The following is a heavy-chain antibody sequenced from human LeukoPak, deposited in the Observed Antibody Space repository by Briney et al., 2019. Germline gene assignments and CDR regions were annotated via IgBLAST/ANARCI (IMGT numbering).Heavy chain of an antibody. Sequence: SETLSLTCTVSGGSISSYYWSWIRQPAGKGLEWIGRIYTSGSTNYNPSLKSRVTMSVDTSKNQFSLKLSSVTAADTAVYYCARVVATMAHRYYMDVWGKGTTVTVSS. CDR3: ARVVATMAHRYYMDV. V-gene: IGHV4-4*07. J-gene: IGHJ6*03. D-gene: IGHD5-12*01. CDR1: GGSISSYY. CDR2: IYTSGST.